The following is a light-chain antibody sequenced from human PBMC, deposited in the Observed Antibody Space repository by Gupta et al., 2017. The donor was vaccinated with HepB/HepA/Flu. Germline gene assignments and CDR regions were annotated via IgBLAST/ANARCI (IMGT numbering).Light chain of an antibody. CDR1: QSISSY. Sequence: IHMTQSRSSLSASVGDSVTITCRASQSISSYLNWYQQKPGKAPKLLIYAASSLQSGVPSRFSGSGSGTDFTLTISSLQPEDFATYYCQQSYSTPRTFGQGTKVEIK. CDR2: AAS. J-gene: IGKJ1*01. CDR3: QQSYSTPRT. V-gene: IGKV1-39*01.